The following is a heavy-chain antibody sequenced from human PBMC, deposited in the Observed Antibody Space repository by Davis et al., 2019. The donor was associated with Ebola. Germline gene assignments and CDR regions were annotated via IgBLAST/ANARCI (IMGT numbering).Heavy chain of an antibody. J-gene: IGHJ5*02. Sequence: AASVQVSCKTSGYTFSGYAISRARQAPGQGLEWLGRTSVYNGNTNYAQNLQGRVTVSTDTSTSIANMELRSLRSDDTALYYCARDATTVTTIWFDPWGQGTLVTVSS. D-gene: IGHD4-17*01. CDR1: GYTFSGYA. V-gene: IGHV1-18*04. CDR3: ARDATTVTTIWFDP. CDR2: TSVYNGNT.